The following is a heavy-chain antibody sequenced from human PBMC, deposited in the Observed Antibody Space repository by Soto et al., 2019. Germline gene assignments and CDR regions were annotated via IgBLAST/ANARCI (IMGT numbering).Heavy chain of an antibody. CDR3: VREDWHLFDF. Sequence: EVQLVESGGRLVQPGGSLRVSCEASGFMFSAYWMSWVRQNPGKGLEWVATISGGASDKFYVESVKGRFTISRDDAKNSVYLQMNSLRDEDTAVYYCVREDWHLFDFWGQGTLVTVSS. CDR1: GFMFSAYW. J-gene: IGHJ4*02. CDR2: ISGGASDK. D-gene: IGHD2-21*01. V-gene: IGHV3-7*01.